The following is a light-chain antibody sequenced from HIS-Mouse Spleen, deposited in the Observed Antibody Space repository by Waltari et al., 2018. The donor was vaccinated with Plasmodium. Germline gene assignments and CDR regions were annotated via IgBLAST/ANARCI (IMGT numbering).Light chain of an antibody. Sequence: SYELTQPPSVSVSPGQTARITCSGDALPKKYAYWYQQKSGQAPVLVIYEDSKQPSGIPERFSGSSSGTMATLTIRGAQVEDEADDYCYSTDSSGNHLWVFGGGTKLTVL. CDR2: EDS. CDR3: YSTDSSGNHLWV. V-gene: IGLV3-10*01. CDR1: ALPKKY. J-gene: IGLJ3*02.